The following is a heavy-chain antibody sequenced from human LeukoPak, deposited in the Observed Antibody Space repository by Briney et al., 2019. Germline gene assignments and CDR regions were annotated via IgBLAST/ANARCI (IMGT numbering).Heavy chain of an antibody. CDR3: ARGRYSSSSDRVYAFGY. D-gene: IGHD6-6*01. CDR1: GGSISSSSYY. V-gene: IGHV4-39*07. J-gene: IGHJ4*02. CDR2: INHSGST. Sequence: SETLSLTCTVSGGSISSSSYYWGWIRQPPGKGLEWIGEINHSGSTNYNPSLKSRVTISVDTSKNQFSLKLSSVTAADTAVYYCARGRYSSSSDRVYAFGYWGQGTLVTVSS.